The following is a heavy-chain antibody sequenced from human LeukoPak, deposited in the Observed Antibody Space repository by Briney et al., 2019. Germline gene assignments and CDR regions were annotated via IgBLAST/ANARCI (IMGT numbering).Heavy chain of an antibody. CDR2: ITHSGRT. D-gene: IGHD3-22*01. V-gene: IGHV4-34*01. Sequence: PSETLSLTCAVYGGSFSAYYWTWIRQPPGKGLEWIGDITHSGRTNCNPSLKSRVTMSVDTSKNQFSLKLTSVTAADTAVYYCARDKGDRQYNWFDPWGQGTLVTVSS. CDR1: GGSFSAYY. J-gene: IGHJ5*02. CDR3: ARDKGDRQYNWFDP.